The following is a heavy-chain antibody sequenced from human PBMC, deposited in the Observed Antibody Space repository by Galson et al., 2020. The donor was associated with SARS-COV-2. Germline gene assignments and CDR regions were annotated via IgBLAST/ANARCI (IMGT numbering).Heavy chain of an antibody. Sequence: SLKISCAASGFTFDDYAMHWVRQAPGKGLEWVSGISWNSGSIGYADSVKGRFTISRDNAKNSLYLQMNSLRAEDTALYYCAKLGDIGYYYMDVWGKGTTVTVSS. CDR3: AKLGDIGYYYMDV. CDR2: ISWNSGSI. CDR1: GFTFDDYA. D-gene: IGHD3-16*01. J-gene: IGHJ6*03. V-gene: IGHV3-9*01.